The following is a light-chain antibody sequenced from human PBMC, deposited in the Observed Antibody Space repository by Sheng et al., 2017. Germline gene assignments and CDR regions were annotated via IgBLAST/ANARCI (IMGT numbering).Light chain of an antibody. CDR1: QNINNF. V-gene: IGKV1-39*01. J-gene: IGKJ2*01. CDR2: TTS. Sequence: DIVMTQSPSSLSASVGDRLTITCRASQNINNFLNWYQQRPGKAPKLLISTTSNLHSGVPSRFSGSGSGTSFSLTITSLQPEDSATYYCQQSYTTPHTFGRGPNWRS. CDR3: QQSYTTPHT.